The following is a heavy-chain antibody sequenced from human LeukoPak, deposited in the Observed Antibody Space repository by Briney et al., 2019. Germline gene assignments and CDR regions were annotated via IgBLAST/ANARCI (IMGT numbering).Heavy chain of an antibody. J-gene: IGHJ5*02. D-gene: IGHD1-1*01. CDR1: GFTFSSSW. CDR2: IKQDGGEK. Sequence: GGSLRLSCAASGFTFSSSWMTWVRQAPGKGLEWVANIKQDGGEKYYVDSVKGRFTISRDNAKNSLYLQMNSLRVEDTAVYYCARLGLEVGGPNWFDPWGQGTLVTVSS. V-gene: IGHV3-7*01. CDR3: ARLGLEVGGPNWFDP.